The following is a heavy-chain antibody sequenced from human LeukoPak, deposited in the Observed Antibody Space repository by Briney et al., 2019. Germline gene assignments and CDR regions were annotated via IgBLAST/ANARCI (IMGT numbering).Heavy chain of an antibody. J-gene: IGHJ4*02. CDR2: IHYSGST. Sequence: SETLSLTCTVSGGXVSSRNYYWGWIRQPPGRGLEWIGSIHYSGSTYYYPSLKSRVTISVDTSKNQFSLELSSVTAADTAVYYCARHSSYYKPTTGTFDYWGQGTLVTVSS. CDR3: ARHSSYYKPTTGTFDY. V-gene: IGHV4-39*01. D-gene: IGHD1-1*01. CDR1: GGXVSSRNYY.